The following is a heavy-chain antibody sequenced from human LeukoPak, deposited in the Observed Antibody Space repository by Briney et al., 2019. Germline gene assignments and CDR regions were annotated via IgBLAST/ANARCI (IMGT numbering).Heavy chain of an antibody. CDR2: ISDTGST. V-gene: IGHV4-59*01. D-gene: IGHD4-17*01. CDR1: GGSMRTYY. J-gene: IGHJ3*01. Sequence: SETLSLTCSVSGGSMRTYYWGWVRQTPGKGVEFIGYISDTGSTNYNPSLKSRVTISVDTSKSLFSLRLTSATAADTAVYYCARDGDSGDFVGAFDVWGQGTLVTVSS. CDR3: ARDGDSGDFVGAFDV.